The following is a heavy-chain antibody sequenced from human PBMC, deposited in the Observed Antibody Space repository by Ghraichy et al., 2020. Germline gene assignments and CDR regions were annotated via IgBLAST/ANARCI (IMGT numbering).Heavy chain of an antibody. Sequence: GGSLRLSCSASGFTFSSYAMHWVRQAPGKGLEYVSAISSNGGSTYYADSVKGRFTISRDNSKNTLYLQMSSLRAEDTAVYYCVKEVPYYGLEYYYYYMDVWGKGTTVTVSS. J-gene: IGHJ6*03. D-gene: IGHD3-10*01. CDR1: GFTFSSYA. CDR3: VKEVPYYGLEYYYYYMDV. V-gene: IGHV3-64D*06. CDR2: ISSNGGST.